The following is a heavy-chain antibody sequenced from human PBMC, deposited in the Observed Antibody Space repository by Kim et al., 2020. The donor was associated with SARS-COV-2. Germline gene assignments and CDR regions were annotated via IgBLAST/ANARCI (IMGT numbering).Heavy chain of an antibody. CDR1: GGSVSRGGFS. Sequence: SETLSLTCLVSGGSVSRGGFSWSWIRQPPGKGLEWIGYIFHTRNTYFNPSLESRVTMSVDRSKNQFSLKLSSVTAADTAVYFCARGYFYYVNTGPTGLDVWGQGTPVTVSS. J-gene: IGHJ6*02. D-gene: IGHD3-10*02. V-gene: IGHV4-30-2*01. CDR2: IFHTRNT. CDR3: ARGYFYYVNTGPTGLDV.